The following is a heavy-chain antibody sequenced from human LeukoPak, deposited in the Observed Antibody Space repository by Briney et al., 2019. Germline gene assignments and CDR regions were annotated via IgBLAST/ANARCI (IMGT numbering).Heavy chain of an antibody. V-gene: IGHV3-21*04. CDR2: ISSSSSYI. D-gene: IGHD1-26*01. Sequence: GGSLRLSCAASGFTFSSYSMNWVRQAPGKGLEWVSSISSSSSYIYYADSVKGRFTISRDNAKNSLYLQMNSLRAEDTAVYYCAKVLPQSGSYYGFNYWGQGTLVTVYS. CDR3: AKVLPQSGSYYGFNY. J-gene: IGHJ4*02. CDR1: GFTFSSYS.